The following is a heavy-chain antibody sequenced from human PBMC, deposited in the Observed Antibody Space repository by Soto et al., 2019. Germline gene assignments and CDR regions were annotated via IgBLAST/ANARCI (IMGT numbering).Heavy chain of an antibody. V-gene: IGHV3-13*01. CDR2: IGTAGDT. Sequence: EVQLVESGGGLVQPGGSLRLSCAASGFTFSSYDMHWVRQATGKGLEWVSAIGTAGDTYYPGSVKGRFTISRENAKYSFYLQMNSVRAGDSAVYYCASGGREYFQHWGQGTLVTVS. J-gene: IGHJ1*01. CDR3: ASGGREYFQH. CDR1: GFTFSSYD. D-gene: IGHD2-15*01.